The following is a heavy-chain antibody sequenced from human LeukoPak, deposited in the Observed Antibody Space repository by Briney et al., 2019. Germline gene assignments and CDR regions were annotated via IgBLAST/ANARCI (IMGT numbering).Heavy chain of an antibody. CDR1: GFTFSSYG. V-gene: IGHV3-30*18. D-gene: IGHD3-9*01. CDR2: ISYDGSNK. CDR3: AKGTFYYDILTGYHTYYFDY. Sequence: PGGSLRLSCAASGFTFSSYGMHWVRQAPGKGLEWVAVISYDGSNKYYADSVKGRFTISRDNSKNTLYLQMNSLRAEDTAVYYCAKGTFYYDILTGYHTYYFDYWGQGTLVTVSS. J-gene: IGHJ4*02.